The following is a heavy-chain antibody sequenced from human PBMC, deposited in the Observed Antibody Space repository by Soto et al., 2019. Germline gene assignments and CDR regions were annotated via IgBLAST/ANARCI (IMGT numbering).Heavy chain of an antibody. Sequence: GGSLRLSCAASGFTFSSYGMHWVRQAPGKGLEWVAVIWYDGSNKYYADSVKGRFTISRDNSKNTLYLQMNSLRAEDTAVYYCARVSRGIVATRNYYYYMDVWGKGTTVTVSS. J-gene: IGHJ6*03. D-gene: IGHD5-12*01. CDR3: ARVSRGIVATRNYYYYMDV. CDR2: IWYDGSNK. V-gene: IGHV3-33*01. CDR1: GFTFSSYG.